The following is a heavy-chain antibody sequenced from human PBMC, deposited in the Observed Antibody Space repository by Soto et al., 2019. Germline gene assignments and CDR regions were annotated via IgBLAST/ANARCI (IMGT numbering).Heavy chain of an antibody. Sequence: ASVKVSCKASGYTFTNYGINWARQAPGQGLEWMGIINPSGGSTSYAQKFQGRVTMTRDTSTSTVYMELSSLRSEDTAVYYCARVLRGYDSSGYFPFDYWGQGTLVTVSS. D-gene: IGHD3-22*01. J-gene: IGHJ4*02. CDR3: ARVLRGYDSSGYFPFDY. CDR1: GYTFTNYG. V-gene: IGHV1-46*01. CDR2: INPSGGST.